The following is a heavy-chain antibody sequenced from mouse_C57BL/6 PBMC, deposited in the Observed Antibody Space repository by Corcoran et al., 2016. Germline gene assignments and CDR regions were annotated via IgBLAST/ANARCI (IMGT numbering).Heavy chain of an antibody. Sequence: EVQLQQFGPGLVKPGASVKISCKASGYTFTDYYMNWVKQSHGKSLEWIGDINPNNGGTSYNQKFKGKATLTVDKSSSTAYMELRSLTSEDSAVYYCASYYGSSPSYAMDYWGQGTSVTVSS. CDR2: INPNNGGT. J-gene: IGHJ4*01. V-gene: IGHV1-26*01. CDR1: GYTFTDYY. D-gene: IGHD1-1*01. CDR3: ASYYGSSPSYAMDY.